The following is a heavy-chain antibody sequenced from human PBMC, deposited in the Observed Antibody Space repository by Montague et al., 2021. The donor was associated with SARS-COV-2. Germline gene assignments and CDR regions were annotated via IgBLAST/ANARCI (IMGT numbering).Heavy chain of an antibody. CDR1: GDSVSMNSAA. CDR3: ARTSASSDY. CDR2: TYYRSKWYN. D-gene: IGHD1-26*01. Sequence: CAISGDSVSMNSAAWNGRRRSRSKGLELLGRTYYRSKWYNDYAVSVKSRITTNPDTSKNQISLQLNSVTPEDTAVYYCARTSASSDYWGQGTLVTVSS. V-gene: IGHV6-1*01. J-gene: IGHJ4*02.